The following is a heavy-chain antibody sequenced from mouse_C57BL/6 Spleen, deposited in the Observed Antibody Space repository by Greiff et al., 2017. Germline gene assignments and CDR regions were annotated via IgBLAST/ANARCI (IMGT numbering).Heavy chain of an antibody. CDR2: INPNNGGT. CDR1: GYTFTDYY. CDR3: ARSGGRESYFDY. V-gene: IGHV1-26*01. Sequence: EVQLQQSGPELVKPGASVKISCKASGYTFTDYYMNWVKQSHGKSLEWIGDINPNNGGTSYNQKFKGKATLTVDKSSSTAYMELRSLTSEDSAVYYCARSGGRESYFDYWGQGTTLTVSS. J-gene: IGHJ2*01. D-gene: IGHD3-1*01.